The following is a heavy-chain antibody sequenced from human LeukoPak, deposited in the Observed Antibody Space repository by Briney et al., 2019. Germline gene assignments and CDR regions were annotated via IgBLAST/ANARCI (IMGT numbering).Heavy chain of an antibody. V-gene: IGHV3-30-3*01. J-gene: IGHJ4*02. Sequence: RPGGSLRLSCAASGFTFSSYAMHWVRQAPGKGLEWVAVISYDGSNKYYADSVKGRFTISRDNSKNTLYLQMNSLRAEDTAVYYCARGYHPQLWLPVALVPLHEVDYWGQGTLVTASS. CDR2: ISYDGSNK. D-gene: IGHD5-18*01. CDR3: ARGYHPQLWLPVALVPLHEVDY. CDR1: GFTFSSYA.